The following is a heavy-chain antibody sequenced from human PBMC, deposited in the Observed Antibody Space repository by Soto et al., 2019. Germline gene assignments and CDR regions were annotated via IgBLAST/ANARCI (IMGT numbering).Heavy chain of an antibody. J-gene: IGHJ4*02. V-gene: IGHV4-59*01. D-gene: IGHD3-10*01. CDR2: IYYSGST. Sequence: SLTCTVSGGSISSYYWSWIRQPPGKGLEWIGYIYYSGSTNYNPSLKSRVTISVDTSKNQFSLKLSSVTAADTAVYYCARVGGSGSPIDYWGQGTLVTVSS. CDR1: GGSISSYY. CDR3: ARVGGSGSPIDY.